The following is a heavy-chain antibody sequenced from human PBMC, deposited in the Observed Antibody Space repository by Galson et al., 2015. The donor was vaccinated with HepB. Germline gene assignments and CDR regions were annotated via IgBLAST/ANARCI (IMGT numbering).Heavy chain of an antibody. CDR2: ISGRGGST. D-gene: IGHD4-17*01. J-gene: IGHJ4*02. Sequence: SLRLSCTASGFTFNNSAMNWVRQAPGQGLEWVSGISGRGGSTYYADSVKGRFTISRYNSKNTLYLQIKSLRVEDTAVYYCAKGGDYGDYPDYWGQGTLVTVSS. CDR1: GFTFNNSA. V-gene: IGHV3-23*01. CDR3: AKGGDYGDYPDY.